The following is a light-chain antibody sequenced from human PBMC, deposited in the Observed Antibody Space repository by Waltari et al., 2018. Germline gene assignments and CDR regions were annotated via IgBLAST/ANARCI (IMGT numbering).Light chain of an antibody. CDR2: AAS. J-gene: IGKJ3*01. V-gene: IGKV1-39*01. CDR3: QQSYSTPLT. Sequence: DIQMTQSPSSLSASVGDRVTITCRTSQSISSYLNWYQQKPGKAPKLMLYAASSLQGGVPSRFSGSGSGTDFTLTISSLQPEDFATYYCQQSYSTPLTFGPGTKVEIK. CDR1: QSISSY.